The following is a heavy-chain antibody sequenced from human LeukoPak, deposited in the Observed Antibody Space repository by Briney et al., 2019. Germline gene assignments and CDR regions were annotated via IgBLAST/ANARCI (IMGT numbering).Heavy chain of an antibody. CDR3: ARVVITKSLIGYYFDY. V-gene: IGHV1-46*01. CDR1: GYTFTNFY. CDR2: INPSGGST. J-gene: IGHJ4*02. Sequence: GASVKVSCKASGYTFTNFYIYWVRQAPGQGLEWMGIINPSGGSTNYAQKFQGRVTITADKSTSTAYMELSSLRSEDTAVYYCARVVITKSLIGYYFDYWGQGTLVTVSS. D-gene: IGHD3-22*01.